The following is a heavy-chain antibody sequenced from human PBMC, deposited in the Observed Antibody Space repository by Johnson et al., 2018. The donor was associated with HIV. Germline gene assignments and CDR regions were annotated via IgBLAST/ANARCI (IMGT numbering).Heavy chain of an antibody. D-gene: IGHD3-22*01. CDR1: GFTFSSFA. J-gene: IGHJ3*02. CDR2: LSYDGSNK. Sequence: QVQLVESGGGVVQPGGSLRLSCAASGFTFSSFAMHWVRQAPGKGLEWVAVLSYDGSNKYYADSMRGRLTISRDNSKNTVYLQMNSLRTEDTAVYYCAKDVGNYWPDAFDIWGQGTLVTVSS. CDR3: AKDVGNYWPDAFDI. V-gene: IGHV3-30-3*02.